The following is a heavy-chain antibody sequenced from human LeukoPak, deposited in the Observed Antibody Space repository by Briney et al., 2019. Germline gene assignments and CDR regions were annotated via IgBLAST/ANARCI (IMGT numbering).Heavy chain of an antibody. D-gene: IGHD3-10*01. CDR1: GFTFSSYW. CDR2: IKEDGSEK. Sequence: PGGSLRLSCAASGFTFSSYWMSWVRQAPGKGLEWVANIKEDGSEKYYVDSVKGRFTISRDNSKNTVYLQMNSLRPEDTAMYYCAKDDHCDSTSCCRQPRGYSGRGSRNYWGQGTLVTVSS. J-gene: IGHJ4*02. V-gene: IGHV3-7*01. CDR3: AKDDHCDSTSCCRQPRGYSGRGSRNY.